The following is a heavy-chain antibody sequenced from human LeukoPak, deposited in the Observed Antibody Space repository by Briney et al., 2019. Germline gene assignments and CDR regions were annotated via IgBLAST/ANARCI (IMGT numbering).Heavy chain of an antibody. CDR3: ARDQGTTFFDFYYYGVDV. CDR2: INPNSGGT. J-gene: IGHJ6*02. Sequence: GASVKVSCKASGYTFTSYGISWVRQAPGQGLEWMGWINPNSGGTNYAQKFQGRVTMTRDTSISTAYMELSRLRSDDTAVYYCARDQGTTFFDFYYYGVDVWGQGTTVTVSS. D-gene: IGHD2/OR15-2a*01. V-gene: IGHV1-2*02. CDR1: GYTFTSYG.